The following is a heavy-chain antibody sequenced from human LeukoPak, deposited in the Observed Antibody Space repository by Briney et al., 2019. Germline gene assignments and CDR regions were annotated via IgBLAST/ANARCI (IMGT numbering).Heavy chain of an antibody. CDR3: ARGFYGGSLFDY. V-gene: IGHV4-34*01. Sequence: PSETLSLTCAVYGGSFSGYYWSWIRQTPGKGLEWIGEINHSGSTNYNPSLKSRVTISVDTSKNQFSLKLSSVTAADTAVYYCARGFYGGSLFDYWGQGTLVTVSS. CDR2: INHSGST. D-gene: IGHD2-15*01. CDR1: GGSFSGYY. J-gene: IGHJ4*02.